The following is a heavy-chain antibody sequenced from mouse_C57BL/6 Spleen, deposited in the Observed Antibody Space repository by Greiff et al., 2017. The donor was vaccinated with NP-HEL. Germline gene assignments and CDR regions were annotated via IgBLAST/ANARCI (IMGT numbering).Heavy chain of an antibody. D-gene: IGHD1-1*01. CDR1: GYAFSSSW. J-gene: IGHJ2*01. CDR2: IYPGDGDT. CDR3: ARDWAITTVVAGGY. V-gene: IGHV1-82*01. Sequence: LQESGPELVKPGASVKISCKASGYAFSSSWMNWVKQRPGKGLEWIGRIYPGDGDTNYNGKFKGKATLTADKSSSTAYMQLSSLTSEDSAVYFCARDWAITTVVAGGYWGQGTTLTVSS.